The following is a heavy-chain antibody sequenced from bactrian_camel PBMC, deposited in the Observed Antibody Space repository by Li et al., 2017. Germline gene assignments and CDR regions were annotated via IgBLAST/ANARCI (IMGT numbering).Heavy chain of an antibody. V-gene: IGHV3S31*01. CDR3: AADPRGSAY. CDR2: IVGSDD. D-gene: IGHD3*01. Sequence: VQLVESGGGSVQAGGSLRLSCAASGFAASRHAMSWVRQAPGNGFEWVSRIVGSDDYYADSVKGRFTMSRDNAKNMLYLQMNSLKSGDTAVYFCAADPRGSAYWGQGTQVTVS. J-gene: IGHJ4*01. CDR1: GFAASRHA.